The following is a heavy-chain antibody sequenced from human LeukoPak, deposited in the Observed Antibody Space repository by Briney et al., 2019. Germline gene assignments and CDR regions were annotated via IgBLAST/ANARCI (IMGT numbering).Heavy chain of an antibody. J-gene: IGHJ4*02. CDR2: ISYDGSNK. D-gene: IGHD5-18*01. CDR3: ARDLDTAMLDY. CDR1: GFTFSSYA. Sequence: PGGSLRLSCAASGFTFSSYAMHWVRQAPGKGLEWVAVISYDGSNKYYADSVKGRFTIFRDNSKNTLYLQMNSLRAEDTAVYYCARDLDTAMLDYWGQGTLVTVSS. V-gene: IGHV3-30*01.